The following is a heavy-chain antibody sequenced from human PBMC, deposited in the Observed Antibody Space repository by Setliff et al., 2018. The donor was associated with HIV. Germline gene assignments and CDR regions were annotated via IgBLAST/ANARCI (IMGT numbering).Heavy chain of an antibody. CDR2: IYTSGST. CDR3: ARTPEDYDQYFFDR. D-gene: IGHD3-22*01. CDR1: DDPINSFY. Sequence: SETLSLTCTVSDDPINSFYWSWIRQPPGKRLEWIGYIYTSGSTNYNPSLEGRVTISVDTSKNQFSLKLSSVTAADTAVYYCARTPEDYDQYFFDRWGQGTLVTVSS. J-gene: IGHJ4*02. V-gene: IGHV4-4*09.